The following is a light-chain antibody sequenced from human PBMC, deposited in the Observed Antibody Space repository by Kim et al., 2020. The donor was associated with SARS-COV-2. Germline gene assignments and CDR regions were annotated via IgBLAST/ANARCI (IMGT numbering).Light chain of an antibody. J-gene: IGKJ5*01. V-gene: IGKV3-15*01. Sequence: SPGHATSLSCRPSQSGAGNSAWYQQTPGPSPPLLIYGSSTRATDIPARFSGSGSGTEFTLTISSLQSEDFAVYYCQQYNDWSSITFGQGTRLEIK. CDR3: QQYNDWSSIT. CDR1: QSGAGN. CDR2: GSS.